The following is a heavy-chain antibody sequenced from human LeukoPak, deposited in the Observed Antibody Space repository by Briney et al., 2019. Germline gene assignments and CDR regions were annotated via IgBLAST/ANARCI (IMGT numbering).Heavy chain of an antibody. D-gene: IGHD3-16*01. V-gene: IGHV1-2*02. CDR2: INPNSGDT. CDR3: ARVPPSEWATYPIIRYDYVWGSYKGAFDI. J-gene: IGHJ3*02. CDR1: GYTFTGYY. Sequence: AASVKVSCKASGYTFTGYYMHWVRQAPGQGLEWMGWINPNSGDTNYAQKFQGRVTMTRDTSISTAYMELSRLRSDDTAVYYCARVPPSEWATYPIIRYDYVWGSYKGAFDIWGQGTMVTVSS.